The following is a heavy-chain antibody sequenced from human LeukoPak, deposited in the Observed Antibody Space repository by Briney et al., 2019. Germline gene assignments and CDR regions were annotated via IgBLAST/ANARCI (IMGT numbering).Heavy chain of an antibody. D-gene: IGHD3-9*01. Sequence: GGSLRLSCAASGFTFSSYAMSWVRQAPGKGLEWVSLINGGGGSTYYADSVKGRFTISRDNSKNTLYLQMNSLRAEDTAVYYCAKVWVYDILTGYDYWGQGTLVTVSS. J-gene: IGHJ4*02. CDR3: AKVWVYDILTGYDY. CDR2: INGGGGST. V-gene: IGHV3-23*01. CDR1: GFTFSSYA.